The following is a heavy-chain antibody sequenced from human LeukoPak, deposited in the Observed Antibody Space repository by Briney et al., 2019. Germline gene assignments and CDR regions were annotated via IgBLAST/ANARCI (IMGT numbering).Heavy chain of an antibody. CDR3: ACGSGSHNWIDP. CDR1: GGSISSSSYY. CDR2: INHSGST. D-gene: IGHD1-26*01. V-gene: IGHV4-39*07. Sequence: PSETLSLTCTVSGGSISSSSYYWSWIRQPPGKGLEWIGEINHSGSTNYNPSLKSRVTISVDTSKNQFSLKLSFVTAADTAVYYCACGSGSHNWIDPWGQGTLVTVSS. J-gene: IGHJ5*02.